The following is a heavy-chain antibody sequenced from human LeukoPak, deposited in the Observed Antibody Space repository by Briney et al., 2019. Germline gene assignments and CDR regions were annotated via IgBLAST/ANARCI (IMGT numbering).Heavy chain of an antibody. CDR3: ARHRRAEPAAVYDY. D-gene: IGHD2-2*01. CDR1: GGSVRNRSSY. V-gene: IGHV4-39*01. J-gene: IGHJ4*02. Sequence: SETLSLTCTVSGGSVRNRSSYWGWLRQPPGKGLGWIGSLYYSGSTYHNPFLKSRFTMSVDTANNQFTLKLSSVTAADTAVYYCARHRRAEPAAVYDYWGQGRQVTVSS. CDR2: LYYSGST.